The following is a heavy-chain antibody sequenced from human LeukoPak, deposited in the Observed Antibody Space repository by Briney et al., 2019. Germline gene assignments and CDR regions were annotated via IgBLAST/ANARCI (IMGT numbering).Heavy chain of an antibody. CDR2: IYWDDDK. J-gene: IGHJ4*02. CDR1: GFSLSTSGVG. CDR3: AHTDVVVAATLFDY. Sequence: SGPTLVKPTQTLTLTCTFSGFSLSTSGVGVGWIRQPPGKAPEWLALIYWDDDKRYSPSLKSRLTITKDTSKNQVVLTMTNMDPVDTATYYCAHTDVVVAATLFDYWGQGTLVTVSS. D-gene: IGHD2-15*01. V-gene: IGHV2-5*02.